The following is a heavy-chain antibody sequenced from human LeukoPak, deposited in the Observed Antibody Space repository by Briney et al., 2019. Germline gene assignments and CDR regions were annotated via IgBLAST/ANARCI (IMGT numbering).Heavy chain of an antibody. CDR3: AADLSDSDYYYYYMDV. Sequence: ASVKVSCKVSGYTLTELSMHWVRQAPGKGLEWMGGFDPEDGETIYAQKFQGRVTMTEDTSTDTAYMELSSLRSEDTAVYYCAADLSDSDYYYYYMDVWGKGTTVTVSS. CDR2: FDPEDGET. V-gene: IGHV1-24*01. J-gene: IGHJ6*03. CDR1: GYTLTELS. D-gene: IGHD2-21*02.